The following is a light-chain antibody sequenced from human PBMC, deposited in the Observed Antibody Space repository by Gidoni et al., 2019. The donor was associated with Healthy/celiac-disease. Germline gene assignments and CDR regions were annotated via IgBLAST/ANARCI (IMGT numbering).Light chain of an antibody. V-gene: IGLV3-1*01. Sequence: YELTQPPPVSVSPGQTASITCSGDKLGDKYACWYQQKPGLSPVLVIYQDSKRPSGFPERFSGSNSGNTATLTIRGTPAMDEADYYCQAWDSSTVVFGGGTKLTVL. CDR1: KLGDKY. CDR3: QAWDSSTVV. CDR2: QDS. J-gene: IGLJ2*01.